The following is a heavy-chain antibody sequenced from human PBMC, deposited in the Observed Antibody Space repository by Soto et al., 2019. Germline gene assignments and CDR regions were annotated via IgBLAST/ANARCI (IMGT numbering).Heavy chain of an antibody. Sequence: GGSPRLSCAASGFTFSSYGMHWVRQAPGKGLEWVAVISYDGSNKYYADSVKGRFTISRDNSKNTLYLQMNSLRAEDTAVYYCANNHTSSSWYISSYYYYGMDVWGQGTTVTVSS. J-gene: IGHJ6*02. CDR1: GFTFSSYG. V-gene: IGHV3-30*18. CDR2: ISYDGSNK. D-gene: IGHD6-13*01. CDR3: ANNHTSSSWYISSYYYYGMDV.